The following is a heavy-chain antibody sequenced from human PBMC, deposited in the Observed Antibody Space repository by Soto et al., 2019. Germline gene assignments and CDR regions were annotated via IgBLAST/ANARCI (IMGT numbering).Heavy chain of an antibody. CDR3: TRDLFSYDYSGILWFDP. CDR2: IRSKGHNYAT. Sequence: GGSLRLSCAASGFAFSGSAMYWVRQASGKGPEWVGRIRSKGHNYATEYAASVKGRFTISRDDSKNTAYLQMNSLQTEDTAVYYCTRDLFSYDYSGILWFDPWGRGTLVTVSS. CDR1: GFAFSGSA. D-gene: IGHD3-16*01. V-gene: IGHV3-73*01. J-gene: IGHJ5*02.